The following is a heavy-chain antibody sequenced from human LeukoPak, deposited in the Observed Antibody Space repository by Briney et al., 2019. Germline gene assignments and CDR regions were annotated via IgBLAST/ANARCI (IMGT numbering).Heavy chain of an antibody. CDR2: IIPILGVA. D-gene: IGHD3-22*01. J-gene: IGHJ4*02. CDR3: ARDPPLYYDSSGYDY. V-gene: IGHV1-69*04. Sequence: SVRVSCKASGGTSSTYAISWVRQAPGQGLEWMGRIIPILGVANFAQKFQGRVTITRDTSASTAYMELSSLRSEDTAVYYCARDPPLYYDSSGYDYWGQGTLVTVSS. CDR1: GGTSSTYA.